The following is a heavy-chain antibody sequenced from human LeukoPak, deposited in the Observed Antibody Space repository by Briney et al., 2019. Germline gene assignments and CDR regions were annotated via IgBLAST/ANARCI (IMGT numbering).Heavy chain of an antibody. J-gene: IGHJ3*02. V-gene: IGHV3-23*01. Sequence: PGGSLRLSCAASGFTFSSYATSWVRQAPGKGLEWVSAISGSGGSTYYADSVKGRFTISRDNSKNTLYLQMNSLRAEDTAVYYCAKEGYYDRSGYWACSDAFDIWGQGTMVTVSS. CDR2: ISGSGGST. D-gene: IGHD3-22*01. CDR1: GFTFSSYA. CDR3: AKEGYYDRSGYWACSDAFDI.